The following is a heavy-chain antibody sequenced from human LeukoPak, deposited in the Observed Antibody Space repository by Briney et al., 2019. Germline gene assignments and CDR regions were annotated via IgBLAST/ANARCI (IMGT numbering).Heavy chain of an antibody. D-gene: IGHD1-26*01. Sequence: PSGTLSLTCAVSGGSISSGNWWSWVRQPPGKGLEWIGEIYHSGSTNYNPSLKSRVNMSIDKSRNQLSLELTSVTAADTAIYYCARESGAFSPFGFWGQGTLVTVSS. CDR2: IYHSGST. J-gene: IGHJ4*02. CDR3: ARESGAFSPFGF. V-gene: IGHV4-4*02. CDR1: GGSISSGNW.